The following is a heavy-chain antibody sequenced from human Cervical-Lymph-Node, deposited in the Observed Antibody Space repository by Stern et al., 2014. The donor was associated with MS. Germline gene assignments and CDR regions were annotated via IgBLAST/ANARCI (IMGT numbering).Heavy chain of an antibody. CDR2: IHASGTT. J-gene: IGHJ3*02. D-gene: IGHD4-17*01. V-gene: IGHV4-4*07. CDR1: GGSITSYY. CDR3: ARVGYGDNGWASDI. Sequence: VQLEESGPRLVKPSETLSLTCVVSGGSITSYYWSWVRQPAGKGLELIVLIHASGTTASNRSLKSRVPLSVDTSNSHVSLRLQSVTAADTAVYYCARVGYGDNGWASDIWGQGTTVTVSS.